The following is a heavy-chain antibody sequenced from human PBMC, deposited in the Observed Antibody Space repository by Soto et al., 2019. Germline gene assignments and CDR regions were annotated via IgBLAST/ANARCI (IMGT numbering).Heavy chain of an antibody. CDR2: ISWNSGSI. V-gene: IGHV3-9*01. D-gene: IGHD2-15*01. J-gene: IGHJ6*03. CDR1: GFTFDDYA. CDR3: AKYLVFFSGGSCYEDYYYYREV. Sequence: GGSLRLSCAASGFTFDDYAVHWVRQAPGKGLEWVSGISWNSGSIGYADSVKGRFTISRDNAKNSLYLQMNSLRAEDTALYYCAKYLVFFSGGSCYEDYYYYREVWGKGTTVTVPS.